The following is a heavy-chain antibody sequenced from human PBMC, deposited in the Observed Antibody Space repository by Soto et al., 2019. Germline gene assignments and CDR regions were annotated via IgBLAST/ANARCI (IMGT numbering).Heavy chain of an antibody. CDR1: GGSIRSSSYY. V-gene: IGHV4-39*01. CDR2: IYYSGST. CDR3: ARRSSIAARHAFDI. D-gene: IGHD6-6*01. J-gene: IGHJ3*02. Sequence: SETLSLTCTVSGGSIRSSSYYWGWIRQPPGKGLEWIGSIYYSGSTYYNPSLKSRVTISVDTSKNQFSLKLSSVTAADTAVYYCARRSSIAARHAFDIWGQGTMVTVSS.